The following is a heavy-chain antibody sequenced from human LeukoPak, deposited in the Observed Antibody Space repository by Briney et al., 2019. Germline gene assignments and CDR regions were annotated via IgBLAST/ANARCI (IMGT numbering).Heavy chain of an antibody. D-gene: IGHD3-3*01. J-gene: IGHJ5*02. Sequence: ASVKVSCKASGYTFTSYGINWVRQATGQGLEWMGWMNPNSGNTGYAQKFRGRVTMTRNTSISTAYMELSSLRSEDTAVYYCARENVLRFLEWWSSGDWFDPWGQGTLVTVSS. CDR1: GYTFTSYG. CDR3: ARENVLRFLEWWSSGDWFDP. CDR2: MNPNSGNT. V-gene: IGHV1-8*02.